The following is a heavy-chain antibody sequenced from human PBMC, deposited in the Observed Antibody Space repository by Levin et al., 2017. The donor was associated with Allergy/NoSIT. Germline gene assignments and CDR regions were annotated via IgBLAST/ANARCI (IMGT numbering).Heavy chain of an antibody. CDR1: GFTVSSNY. D-gene: IGHD1-1*01. CDR2: IYSGGST. Sequence: PGGSLRLSCAASGFTVSSNYMSWVRQAPGKGLEWVSVIYSGGSTYYADSVKGRFTISRDNSKNTLYLQMNSLRAEDTAVYYCARAHWNPSPFDYWGQGTLVTVSS. J-gene: IGHJ4*02. CDR3: ARAHWNPSPFDY. V-gene: IGHV3-53*01.